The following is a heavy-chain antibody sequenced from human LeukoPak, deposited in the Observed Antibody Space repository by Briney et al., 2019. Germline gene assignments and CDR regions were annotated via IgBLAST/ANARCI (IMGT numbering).Heavy chain of an antibody. CDR3: AESSNRDGYNNAAGY. Sequence: GGSLRLSCAASGFTFSSYSMNWVRQAPGKGLEWVSSISSSSSYIYYADSVKGRFTISRDNDKNSLYLQMNSLRAEDTAVYYCAESSNRDGYNNAAGYWGQGTLVTVSS. CDR2: ISSSSSYI. V-gene: IGHV3-21*01. D-gene: IGHD5-24*01. J-gene: IGHJ4*02. CDR1: GFTFSSYS.